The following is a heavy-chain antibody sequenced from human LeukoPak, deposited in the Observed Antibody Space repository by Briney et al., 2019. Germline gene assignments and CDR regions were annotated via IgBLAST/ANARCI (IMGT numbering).Heavy chain of an antibody. J-gene: IGHJ6*03. V-gene: IGHV1-69*06. CDR2: IVPLFATA. D-gene: IGHD6-13*01. Sequence: ASVKVSCKASGGTFSTYAITWARQAPGQGLEWMGGIVPLFATAIYAPKFQGRVTITADKSTSTAYMELSSLRSEDTAVYYCARVVGLTGYSSSWYSGYYYYMDVWGKGTTVTVSS. CDR3: ARVVGLTGYSSSWYSGYYYYMDV. CDR1: GGTFSTYA.